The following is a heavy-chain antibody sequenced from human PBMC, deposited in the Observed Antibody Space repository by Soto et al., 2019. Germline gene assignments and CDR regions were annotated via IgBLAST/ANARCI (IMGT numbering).Heavy chain of an antibody. Sequence: GASVKVSCKVSGYTLTELSMHWVRQAPGKGLEWMGGFDPEDGETIYAQKFQGRVTMTEDTSTDTAYMELSSLRSEDTAVYYCARYVIGHDNYEPIGYYFDHWGQGTLVTVSS. V-gene: IGHV1-24*01. CDR3: ARYVIGHDNYEPIGYYFDH. D-gene: IGHD3-22*01. J-gene: IGHJ4*02. CDR2: FDPEDGET. CDR1: GYTLTELS.